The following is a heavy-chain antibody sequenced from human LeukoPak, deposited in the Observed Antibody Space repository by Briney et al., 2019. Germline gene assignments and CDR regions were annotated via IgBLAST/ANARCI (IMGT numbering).Heavy chain of an antibody. J-gene: IGHJ4*02. CDR2: INPNSGGT. CDR3: ARDAGIAAAVYFDY. Sequence: ASVKVSCKASGYTFTGYYMHWVRQAPGQGLEWMGWINPNSGGTNYAQKFQGRVTMTRDTSISTAYMELSRLRSDDTAVYYCARDAGIAAAVYFDYWGQGTLVTVSS. D-gene: IGHD6-13*01. V-gene: IGHV1-2*02. CDR1: GYTFTGYY.